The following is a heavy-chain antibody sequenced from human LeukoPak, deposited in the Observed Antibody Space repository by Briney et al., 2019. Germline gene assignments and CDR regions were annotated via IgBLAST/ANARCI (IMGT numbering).Heavy chain of an antibody. CDR3: ARDAYYYDSSGYYYSDAFDI. Sequence: ASVKVSCKASGYTFTSYYMHWVRQAPGQGLEWMGWISAYNGNTNYAQKLQGRVTMTTDTSTSTAYMELRSLRSDDTAVYYCARDAYYYDSSGYYYSDAFDIWGQGTMVTVSS. CDR2: ISAYNGNT. CDR1: GYTFTSYY. J-gene: IGHJ3*02. V-gene: IGHV1-18*04. D-gene: IGHD3-22*01.